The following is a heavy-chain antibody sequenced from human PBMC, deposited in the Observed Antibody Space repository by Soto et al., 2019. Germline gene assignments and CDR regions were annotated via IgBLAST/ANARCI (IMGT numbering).Heavy chain of an antibody. D-gene: IGHD3-22*01. Sequence: ASVKVSCKXSGYTFTSYYMHWVRQAPGQGLEWMGIINPSGGSTSYAQKFQGRVTMTRDTSTSTVYMELSSLRSEDTAVYFCARENSYYYDSSCYYYLRPFDYWGQGTLVTVSS. CDR1: GYTFTSYY. J-gene: IGHJ4*02. CDR2: INPSGGST. V-gene: IGHV1-46*01. CDR3: ARENSYYYDSSCYYYLRPFDY.